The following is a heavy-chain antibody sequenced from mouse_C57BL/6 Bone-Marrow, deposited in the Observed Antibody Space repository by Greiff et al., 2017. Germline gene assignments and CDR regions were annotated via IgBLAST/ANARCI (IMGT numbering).Heavy chain of an antibody. D-gene: IGHD2-2*01. CDR1: GYTFTSYW. V-gene: IGHV1-50*01. CDR3: ARGGTMVTTKGYYYAMDY. CDR2: IDPSDSYT. Sequence: QVQLQQPGAELVKPGASVKLSCKASGYTFTSYWMQWVKQRPGQGLEWIGEIDPSDSYTNYNQKFKGKATLTVDTSSSTAYMQLSSLTSEDSAVYFCARGGTMVTTKGYYYAMDYWGQGTSVTVSS. J-gene: IGHJ4*01.